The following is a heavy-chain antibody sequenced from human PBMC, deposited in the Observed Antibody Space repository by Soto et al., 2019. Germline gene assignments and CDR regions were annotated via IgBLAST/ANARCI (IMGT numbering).Heavy chain of an antibody. D-gene: IGHD1-1*01. Sequence: PGESLKISCDTSGYTFTTYWIGWVRQMPGKGLEWLGTIYPGDSDTRYNPSFQGQVTISADKSINTVYLQWSSLKASDTAMYYCARPTSHTFAYWGQGTLVTVSS. J-gene: IGHJ4*02. V-gene: IGHV5-51*01. CDR2: IYPGDSDT. CDR3: ARPTSHTFAY. CDR1: GYTFTTYW.